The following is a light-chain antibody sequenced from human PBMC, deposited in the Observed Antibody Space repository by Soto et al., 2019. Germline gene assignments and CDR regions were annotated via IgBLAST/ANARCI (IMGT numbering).Light chain of an antibody. CDR2: DAS. CDR3: QQRSNWPRT. V-gene: IGKV3D-20*02. J-gene: IGKJ1*01. CDR1: QSVSSSY. Sequence: VFTQSPGTLSLSPGARATLSCRASQSVSSSYLAWYQQTPGQAPRLLIYDASNRATGIPARFSGIGSGTDLTINISSLEPEDGAVDDGQQRSNWPRTFFQGTKVDIK.